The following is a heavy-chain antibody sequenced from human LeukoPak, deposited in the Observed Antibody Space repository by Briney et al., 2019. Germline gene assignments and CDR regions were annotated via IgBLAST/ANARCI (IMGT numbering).Heavy chain of an antibody. Sequence: GGSLRLSCAVSGLTFSSYSMSWVRQAPGEGLYWVSGISASGSGTYYADSLKGRFTISRDNSKNTLYLQMNNLRVEDTAVYYCAKDQGYSGYGPGDSWGQGTLVTVSS. CDR1: GLTFSSYS. CDR2: ISASGSGT. D-gene: IGHD5-12*01. CDR3: AKDQGYSGYGPGDS. V-gene: IGHV3-23*01. J-gene: IGHJ4*02.